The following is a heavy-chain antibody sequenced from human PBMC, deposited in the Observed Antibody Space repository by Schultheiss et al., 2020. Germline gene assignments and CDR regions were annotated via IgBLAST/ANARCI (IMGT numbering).Heavy chain of an antibody. J-gene: IGHJ6*02. CDR3: AREYSYGYIYYGMDV. V-gene: IGHV1-69*13. Sequence: LVKVSGKASGGTFSSYAISWVRQAPGQGLEWMGGIIPIFGTANYAQKFQGRVTITADESTSTAYMELSSLRSEDTAVYYCAREYSYGYIYYGMDVWGQGTTVTV. D-gene: IGHD5-18*01. CDR2: IIPIFGTA. CDR1: GGTFSSYA.